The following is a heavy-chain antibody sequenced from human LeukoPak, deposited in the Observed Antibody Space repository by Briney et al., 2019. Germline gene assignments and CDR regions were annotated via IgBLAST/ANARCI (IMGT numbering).Heavy chain of an antibody. CDR2: IYYSGST. V-gene: IGHV4-39*07. CDR1: GGSISSSSYY. Sequence: SETLSLTCTVSGGSISSSSYYWGWIRQPPGKGLEWIGSIYYSGSTYYNPSLKSRVTISVDTSKNQFSLKLSSVTAADTAVYYCAGLPESDLNHGMDVWGQGTTVTVSS. J-gene: IGHJ6*02. D-gene: IGHD2-2*01. CDR3: AGLPESDLNHGMDV.